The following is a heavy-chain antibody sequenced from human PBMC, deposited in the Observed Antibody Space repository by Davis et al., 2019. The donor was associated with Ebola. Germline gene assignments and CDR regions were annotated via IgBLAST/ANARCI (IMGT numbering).Heavy chain of an antibody. CDR3: ARDNIQWLAFDY. CDR2: ISAYKGYT. V-gene: IGHV1-18*04. Sequence: ASVKVSCKASGYTFTSYGINWVRQAPGQGLEWMGWISAYKGYTNYAQKRQGRVTMTTDTSTTTAYMELRNLRSDDTAVYYCARDNIQWLAFDYWGQGTLVTVSS. CDR1: GYTFTSYG. D-gene: IGHD6-19*01. J-gene: IGHJ4*02.